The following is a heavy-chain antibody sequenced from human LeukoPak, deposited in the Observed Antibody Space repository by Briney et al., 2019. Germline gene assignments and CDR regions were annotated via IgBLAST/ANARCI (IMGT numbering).Heavy chain of an antibody. J-gene: IGHJ3*02. D-gene: IGHD2-21*02. CDR1: GFTFSNYF. Sequence: GGSLRLSCAASGFTFSNYFMHWVRQAPGKGLEWVADIASDGSHTFYVESVKGRFTISRDNSKNTLYLQMNSLRAEDTAVYFCTRERQDTVIHSGAFDIWGQGTMVTVSS. CDR3: TRERQDTVIHSGAFDI. V-gene: IGHV3-30*04. CDR2: IASDGSHT.